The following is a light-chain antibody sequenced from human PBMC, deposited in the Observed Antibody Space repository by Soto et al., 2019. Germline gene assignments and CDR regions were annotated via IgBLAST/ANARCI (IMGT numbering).Light chain of an antibody. V-gene: IGKV1-39*01. Sequence: DIQMTQSPSSLSASMGDTVTITCRTSQSISNHLNWYQQRSGKAPHLLIYAASTLQGGVPSRFIGAGSGTDFTLPIRSLQPDDFATDYCQHKYSASPYIFGQGTKVEI. CDR1: QSISNH. J-gene: IGKJ2*01. CDR2: AAS. CDR3: QHKYSASPYI.